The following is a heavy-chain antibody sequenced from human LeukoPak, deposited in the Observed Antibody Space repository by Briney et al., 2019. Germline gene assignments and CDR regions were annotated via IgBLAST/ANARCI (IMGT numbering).Heavy chain of an antibody. D-gene: IGHD1-26*01. CDR2: ISSSGTTI. Sequence: PGGSLRLSCAASGFTFSTYEMNWVRQAPGKGLEWISYISSSGTTIYYAGSVKGRFTISRDNANNSLSLQMSSLRAEDTAVYYCARQKVGRYFDYWGQGTLVTVSS. J-gene: IGHJ4*02. CDR1: GFTFSTYE. CDR3: ARQKVGRYFDY. V-gene: IGHV3-48*03.